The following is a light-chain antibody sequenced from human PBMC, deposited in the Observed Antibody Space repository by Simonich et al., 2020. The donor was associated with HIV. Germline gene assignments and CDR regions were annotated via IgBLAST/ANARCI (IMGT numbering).Light chain of an antibody. J-gene: IGKJ2*01. Sequence: EIVLTQSPATLSLSPGERATLSCRASQSVSSYLAWYQPKPGQAPRRLIYDASNRATGIPARFSGSGSGTDFTLTISSLEPEDFAVYYCQQRSNTYTFGQGTKLEIK. V-gene: IGKV3-11*01. CDR2: DAS. CDR1: QSVSSY. CDR3: QQRSNTYT.